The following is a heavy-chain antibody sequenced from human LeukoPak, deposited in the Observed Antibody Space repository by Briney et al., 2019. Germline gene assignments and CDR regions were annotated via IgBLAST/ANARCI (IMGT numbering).Heavy chain of an antibody. Sequence: PGGSLRLSCAASGFTFGDTWMNWVRQVPGQGLEWVANIKQDGSEKFYAASVKGRFTISRDNGKSSLYLQMNSLRAEDTALYYCAKSGCSGTSCYSILSGWLDPWGQGTLVTVSS. D-gene: IGHD2-2*02. J-gene: IGHJ5*02. CDR2: IKQDGSEK. CDR1: GFTFGDTW. CDR3: AKSGCSGTSCYSILSGWLDP. V-gene: IGHV3-7*03.